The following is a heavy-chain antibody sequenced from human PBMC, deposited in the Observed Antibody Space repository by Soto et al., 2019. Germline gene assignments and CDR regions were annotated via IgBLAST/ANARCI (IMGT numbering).Heavy chain of an antibody. Sequence: ASVKVSCKASGYTFSGYAIHWVRQAPGQGLEWMGWISAYNGNTNYAQKLQGRVTMTTDTSTSTAYMELRSLRSDDTAVYYCARVDTAMVPPGPFDYWGQGTLVTVSS. V-gene: IGHV1-18*01. D-gene: IGHD5-18*01. CDR2: ISAYNGNT. CDR3: ARVDTAMVPPGPFDY. J-gene: IGHJ4*02. CDR1: GYTFSGYA.